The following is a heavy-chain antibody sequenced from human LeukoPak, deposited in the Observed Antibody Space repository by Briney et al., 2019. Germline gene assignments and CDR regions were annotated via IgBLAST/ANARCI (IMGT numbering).Heavy chain of an antibody. CDR2: IWYDGSNK. J-gene: IGHJ3*02. CDR3: HIVVVTAIGVPFDI. D-gene: IGHD2-21*02. Sequence: PRRSLGLSCAASGFTFSNYGMHWVRQAPGKGLEWVAVIWYDGSNKYYADSVKGRFTISRDNSKNTLYLQMNDLRAEDTAVYYCHIVVVTAIGVPFDIWGQGTMVTVSP. V-gene: IGHV3-33*01. CDR1: GFTFSNYG.